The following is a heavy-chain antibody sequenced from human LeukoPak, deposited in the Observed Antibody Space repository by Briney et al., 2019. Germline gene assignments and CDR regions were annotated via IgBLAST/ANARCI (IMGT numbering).Heavy chain of an antibody. CDR3: ARGPYSYDSSGAFDI. J-gene: IGHJ3*02. CDR2: ISSSGST. CDR1: GGSISSYY. V-gene: IGHV4-4*07. D-gene: IGHD3-22*01. Sequence: SQTLSLTCTVSGGSISSYYWSWIRQPAGKGLEWIGRISSSGSTNYNPSLKSRVAISVDTSKNQFSLKLSSVTAADTAVYFCARGPYSYDSSGAFDIWGQGTMVTVSS.